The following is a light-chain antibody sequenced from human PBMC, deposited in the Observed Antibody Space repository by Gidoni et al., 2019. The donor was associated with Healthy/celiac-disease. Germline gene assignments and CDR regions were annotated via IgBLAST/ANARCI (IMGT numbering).Light chain of an antibody. Sequence: QSALTQPASVSVSPGQSITISCTGTSSDVGGYNYGSWYQQHPGKAPKLMIYEVSNRPSGVSNRFSGSKSGNTASLTISGLQAEDEADYYCSSYTSSSPYVFGTGTKVTVL. CDR3: SSYTSSSPYV. J-gene: IGLJ1*01. CDR1: SSDVGGYNY. CDR2: EVS. V-gene: IGLV2-14*01.